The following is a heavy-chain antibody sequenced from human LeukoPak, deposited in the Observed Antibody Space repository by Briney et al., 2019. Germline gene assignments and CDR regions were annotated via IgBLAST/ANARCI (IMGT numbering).Heavy chain of an antibody. Sequence: PGGSLRLSCAASGFTFSSYAMSWVRQAPGKGLEWVSAISGSGGSTYYADSVKGRFTISRDNSKNTLYLQMNSLRPKDTAVYYCARGGDCGGDCGDWGYYYMDVWGKGTTVTVSS. D-gene: IGHD2-21*02. V-gene: IGHV3-23*01. CDR1: GFTFSSYA. J-gene: IGHJ6*03. CDR3: ARGGDCGGDCGDWGYYYMDV. CDR2: ISGSGGST.